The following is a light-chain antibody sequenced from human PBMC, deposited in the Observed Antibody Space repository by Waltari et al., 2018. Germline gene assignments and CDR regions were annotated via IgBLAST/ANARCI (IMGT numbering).Light chain of an antibody. CDR2: LAS. J-gene: IGKJ1*01. Sequence: QSPIQSSGTTFLGWYQQKPGQSPRLLIYLASNRATGVPDRFSGSGSGTDFTLNISRVEAEDFGIYYCMQDRGTACTFGQGTKVEIK. V-gene: IGKV2-28*01. CDR3: MQDRGTACT. CDR1: QSPIQSSGTTF.